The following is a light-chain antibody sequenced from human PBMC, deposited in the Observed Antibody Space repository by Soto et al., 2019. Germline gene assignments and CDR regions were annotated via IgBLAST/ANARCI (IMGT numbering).Light chain of an antibody. CDR3: QQYGISPMYT. CDR1: QNVRSGY. V-gene: IGKV3-20*01. J-gene: IGKJ2*01. Sequence: EIVLTQSPGTLSLSPGERATLSCRASQNVRSGYLAWYQQKPGQAPRLLIHGTSTRATGIPDRFSGSGSGTDFTLTISSLEPEDFAVYYCQQYGISPMYTFGQGTKVEMK. CDR2: GTS.